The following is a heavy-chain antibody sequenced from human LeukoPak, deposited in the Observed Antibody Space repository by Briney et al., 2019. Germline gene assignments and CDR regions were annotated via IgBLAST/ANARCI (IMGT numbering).Heavy chain of an antibody. CDR2: IESGGST. D-gene: IGHD3-10*01. J-gene: IGHJ6*02. Sequence: GSLRLSCAASGFTVSSKYMNWVRRAPGKGLEWVSVIESGGSTYYADSVKGRFTVSRGNFQNTLYLQMNSLRAEDTAVYYCARVGSYYDMDVWGQGTTVTVSS. V-gene: IGHV3-53*01. CDR3: ARVGSYYDMDV. CDR1: GFTVSSKY.